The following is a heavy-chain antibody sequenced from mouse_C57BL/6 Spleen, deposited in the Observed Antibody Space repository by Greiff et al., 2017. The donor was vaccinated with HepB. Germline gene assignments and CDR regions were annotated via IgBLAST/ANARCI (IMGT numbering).Heavy chain of an antibody. CDR3: ARDGGLGAWFAY. CDR2: SRNKANDYTT. V-gene: IGHV7-1*01. CDR1: GFTFSDFY. Sequence: EVMLVESGGGLVQSGRSLRLSCATSGFTFSDFYMEWVRQAPGKGLEWIAASRNKANDYTTEYSASVKGRFIVSRDTSQSILYLQMNALRAEDTAIYYCARDGGLGAWFAYWGQGTLVTVSA. J-gene: IGHJ3*01. D-gene: IGHD2-4*01.